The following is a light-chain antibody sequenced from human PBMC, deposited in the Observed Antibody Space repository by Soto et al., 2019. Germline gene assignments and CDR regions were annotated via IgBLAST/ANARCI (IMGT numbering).Light chain of an antibody. CDR1: QDINKN. Sequence: DLQMTQSLSTLSASVGDRVTITCRASQDINKNLAWFQQKPGKAPKSLIYGASSLQSGVPSRFSGSGSGTDFTLTISSLQPEDFASYYCQQYKSYPITFGQGTRLEIK. V-gene: IGKV1-16*01. CDR2: GAS. CDR3: QQYKSYPIT. J-gene: IGKJ5*01.